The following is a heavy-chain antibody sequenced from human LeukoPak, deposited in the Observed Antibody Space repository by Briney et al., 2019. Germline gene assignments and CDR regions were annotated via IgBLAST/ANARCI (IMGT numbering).Heavy chain of an antibody. J-gene: IGHJ4*02. D-gene: IGHD1-7*01. CDR2: ISGSSGTI. CDR3: ARVANSNYYFDC. V-gene: IGHV3-48*02. CDR1: GFTFSSYN. Sequence: GGSLRLSCTASGFTFSSYNMNWVRQTPGKGLEWLSYISGSSGTIYYADSVKGRFTISRDNAKNSLDLQMNSLRDEDTALYYCARVANSNYYFDCWGQRTLVTVSS.